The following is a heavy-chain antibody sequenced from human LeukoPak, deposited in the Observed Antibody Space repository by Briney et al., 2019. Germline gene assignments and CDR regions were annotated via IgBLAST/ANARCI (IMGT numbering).Heavy chain of an antibody. CDR1: GFTFSTFA. Sequence: GGSLRLSCAASGFTFSTFAMIWVRQPPGKGLEWVSSIFPSGGEIHYADSVRGRFTISRDNSKSTLSLQMNSLGAEDTAIYYCAKDRREWELRDAFDIWGQGTMVTVSS. CDR2: IFPSGGEI. D-gene: IGHD1-26*01. J-gene: IGHJ3*02. CDR3: AKDRREWELRDAFDI. V-gene: IGHV3-23*01.